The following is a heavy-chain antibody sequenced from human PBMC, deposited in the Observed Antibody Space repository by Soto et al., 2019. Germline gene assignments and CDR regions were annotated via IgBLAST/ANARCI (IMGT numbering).Heavy chain of an antibody. J-gene: IGHJ4*02. CDR1: GFTFSDYY. V-gene: IGHV3-11*05. CDR2: ISSSSSYI. CDR3: ARGGWQQLVRVEDGIDY. Sequence: QVQLVESGGGLVKPGGSLRLSCAASGFTFSDYYMSWIRQAPGKGLEWVSYISSSSSYINYADSVKGRFTISRDNAKNSLYLQMNSLRAEDTAVYYCARGGWQQLVRVEDGIDYWGQGTLVTVSS. D-gene: IGHD6-13*01.